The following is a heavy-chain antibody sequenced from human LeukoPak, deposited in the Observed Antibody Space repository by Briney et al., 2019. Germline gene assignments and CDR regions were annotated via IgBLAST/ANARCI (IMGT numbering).Heavy chain of an antibody. D-gene: IGHD6-13*01. CDR2: IYTSGST. V-gene: IGHV4-61*02. J-gene: IGHJ4*02. Sequence: PSETLSLTCTASGGTISSGSYYWSCLPQPTGQGLVWMGRIYTSGSTNYNPAVKSRVTISVDTTKNQFSLKLSSVTAADTAVYYCARDRSSSGYFDYWGQGTLVTVSS. CDR3: ARDRSSSGYFDY. CDR1: GGTISSGSYY.